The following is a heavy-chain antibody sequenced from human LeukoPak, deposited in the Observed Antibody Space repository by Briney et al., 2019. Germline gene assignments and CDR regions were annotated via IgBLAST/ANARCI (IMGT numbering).Heavy chain of an antibody. Sequence: GGSLRLSCAASGFTLSSNYMSWVRQAPGKGLEWDSVIYSGGSTYYADSVKGRFTISRDNSKNTLNLQMNSLRAEDTAVYYCARVSGYDLYYYYGMDVWGQGTTVTVSS. V-gene: IGHV3-66*01. D-gene: IGHD5-12*01. J-gene: IGHJ6*02. CDR3: ARVSGYDLYYYYGMDV. CDR2: IYSGGST. CDR1: GFTLSSNY.